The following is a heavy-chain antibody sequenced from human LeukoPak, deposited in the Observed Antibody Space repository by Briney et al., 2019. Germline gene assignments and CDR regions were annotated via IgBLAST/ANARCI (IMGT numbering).Heavy chain of an antibody. CDR1: GFTFSSSA. Sequence: GGSLRLSCAASGFTFSSSAMSWVRQAPGKGLEWVSSISSSSSYIYYADSVKGRFTISRDNAKNSLYLQMNSLRAEDTAVYYCASDVYSSSSPGDYWGQGTLVTVSS. D-gene: IGHD6-6*01. V-gene: IGHV3-21*01. CDR3: ASDVYSSSSPGDY. CDR2: ISSSSSYI. J-gene: IGHJ4*02.